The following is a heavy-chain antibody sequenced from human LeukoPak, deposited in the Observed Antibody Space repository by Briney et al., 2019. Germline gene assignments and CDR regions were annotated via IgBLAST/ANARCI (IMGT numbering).Heavy chain of an antibody. V-gene: IGHV4-61*02. Sequence: SETLSLTCTVSGGSITSGNYFWSWIRQPAGKGLEWIGRTTPSGSTNYNPSLKSRVTISVDTSNNQFSLRLSSVTAADTAVYYCTRDGRRGTLGDAFDLWGQGTIITVPS. CDR3: TRDGRRGTLGDAFDL. CDR2: TTPSGST. CDR1: GGSITSGNYF. J-gene: IGHJ3*01. D-gene: IGHD1-26*01.